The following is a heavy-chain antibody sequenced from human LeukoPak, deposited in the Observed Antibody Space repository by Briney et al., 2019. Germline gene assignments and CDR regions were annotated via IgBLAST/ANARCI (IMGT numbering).Heavy chain of an antibody. D-gene: IGHD2-15*01. CDR1: GFTFSSYW. CDR3: AKFSRKMVVVVAATTFDY. CDR2: ISGSGGST. J-gene: IGHJ4*02. Sequence: GGSLRLSCAASGFTFSSYWMSWVRQAPGKGLEWVSAISGSGGSTYYADSVKGRFTISRDNSKNTLYLQMNSLRAEDTAVYYCAKFSRKMVVVVAATTFDYWGQGTLVTVSS. V-gene: IGHV3-23*01.